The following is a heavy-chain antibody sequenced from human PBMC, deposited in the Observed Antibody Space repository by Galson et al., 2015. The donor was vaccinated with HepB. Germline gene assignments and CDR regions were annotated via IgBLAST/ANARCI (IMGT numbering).Heavy chain of an antibody. CDR2: ISYDGSNK. D-gene: IGHD1-1*01. CDR1: GFTFRTYA. Sequence: SLRLSCAASGFTFRTYAMHWVRQAPGKGLEWVAVISYDGSNKYYADSLEGRFTISRDNSKNTLYLQMNSLRGEDTAVYYCAREVHLDEAGAFDLWGQGTMVTVSS. CDR3: AREVHLDEAGAFDL. J-gene: IGHJ3*01. V-gene: IGHV3-30-3*01.